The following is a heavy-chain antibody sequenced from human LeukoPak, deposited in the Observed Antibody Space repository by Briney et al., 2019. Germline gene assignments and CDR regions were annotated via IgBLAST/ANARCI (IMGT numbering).Heavy chain of an antibody. CDR2: MNPNSGNT. CDR3: ARGSPGIAGGDY. Sequence: ASVKVSCKASGYTFTSYDINWVQQATGQGLEWMGWMNPNSGNTGYAQKFQGRVTMTRNTSISTAYMELSSLRSEDTAVYYCARGSPGIAGGDYWGQGTLVTVSS. J-gene: IGHJ4*02. CDR1: GYTFTSYD. D-gene: IGHD6-13*01. V-gene: IGHV1-8*01.